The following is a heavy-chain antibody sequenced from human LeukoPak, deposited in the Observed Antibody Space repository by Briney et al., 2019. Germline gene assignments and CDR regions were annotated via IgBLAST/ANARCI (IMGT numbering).Heavy chain of an antibody. CDR2: TSDRGDYT. Sequence: PGGSLRLSCAASGFTFTSYSMSWVRQAPGKGLEWVSGTSDRGDYTYYADSVKGRFTISRDNSKNTQYLQMNSLRAEDTALYFCAKKAQYNGNYPLDYWGQGTLVTVSS. CDR1: GFTFTSYS. V-gene: IGHV3-23*01. J-gene: IGHJ4*02. CDR3: AKKAQYNGNYPLDY. D-gene: IGHD1-26*01.